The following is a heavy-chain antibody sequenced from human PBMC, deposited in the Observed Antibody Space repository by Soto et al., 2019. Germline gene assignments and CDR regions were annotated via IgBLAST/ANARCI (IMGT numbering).Heavy chain of an antibody. CDR3: ATSPGRGYSYGVDY. V-gene: IGHV1-69*02. D-gene: IGHD5-18*01. CDR2: IIPILGIA. CDR1: GGTFSSYT. J-gene: IGHJ4*02. Sequence: SVKVSCKASGGTFSSYTISWVRQAPGQGLEWMGRIIPILGIANYAQKFQGRVTITADKSTSTAYMELSSLRSEDTAVYYCATSPGRGYSYGVDYWGQGPLVTVSS.